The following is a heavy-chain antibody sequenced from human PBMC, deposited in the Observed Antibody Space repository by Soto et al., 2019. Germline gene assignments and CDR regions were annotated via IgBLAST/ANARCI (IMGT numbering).Heavy chain of an antibody. V-gene: IGHV1-69*01. Sequence: QVQLVQSGAEVKKPGSSVKVSCKASGGTFSSYAISWVRQAPGQGLEWMGGIIPIFGTANYAQKFQGRVTITADESTSTAYVELSSLRSEDTAVYYCARLDSSSSGRYYYYGMDVWGQGTTVTVSS. D-gene: IGHD6-6*01. CDR2: IIPIFGTA. CDR3: ARLDSSSSGRYYYYGMDV. CDR1: GGTFSSYA. J-gene: IGHJ6*02.